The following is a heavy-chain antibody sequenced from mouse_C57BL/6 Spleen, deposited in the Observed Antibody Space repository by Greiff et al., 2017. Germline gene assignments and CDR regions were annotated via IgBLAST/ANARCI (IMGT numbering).Heavy chain of an antibody. CDR3: ARGYYGLFDD. D-gene: IGHD1-1*01. Sequence: VQLQQSGPELVKPGASVKISCKASGYTFTDYYMNWVKQSHGKSLEWIGDINPNNGGTSYNQKFKGKATLTVDKSSSTAYMELRSLTSEDSAVYYCARGYYGLFDDWGQGTTLTVSS. J-gene: IGHJ2*01. V-gene: IGHV1-26*01. CDR1: GYTFTDYY. CDR2: INPNNGGT.